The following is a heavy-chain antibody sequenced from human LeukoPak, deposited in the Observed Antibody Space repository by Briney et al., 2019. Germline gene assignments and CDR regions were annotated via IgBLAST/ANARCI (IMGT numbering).Heavy chain of an antibody. Sequence: GGSLRLSCAASGFTVSSNYMSWVRQAPGKGLEWVSVIYSGGSTYYADSVKGRFTISRDNSKNTLYLQMNSLRAEDTAVYYCASEAYYYDSSGPQRDAFDIWGQGTVVTVSS. J-gene: IGHJ3*02. CDR1: GFTVSSNY. CDR2: IYSGGST. CDR3: ASEAYYYDSSGPQRDAFDI. D-gene: IGHD3-22*01. V-gene: IGHV3-66*01.